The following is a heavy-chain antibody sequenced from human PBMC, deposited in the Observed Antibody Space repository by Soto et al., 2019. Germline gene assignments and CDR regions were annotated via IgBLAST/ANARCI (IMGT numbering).Heavy chain of an antibody. D-gene: IGHD1-1*01. CDR2: VDGSGYDT. Sequence: ALRVNSAASGFTFSIQTMGWLRQPPGTGPELVAFVDGSGYDTSYADSVKGRFTISRDNSEDSLKLTSVTAADTAVYYCARHWAYNYWNDSPTPYYFDYWVQVTLFPVSP. CDR3: ARHWAYNYWNDSPTPYYFDY. V-gene: IGHV3-23*01. J-gene: IGHJ4*02. CDR1: GFTFSIQT.